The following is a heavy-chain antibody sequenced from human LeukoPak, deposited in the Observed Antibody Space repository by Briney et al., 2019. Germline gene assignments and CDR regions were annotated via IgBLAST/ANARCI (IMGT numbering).Heavy chain of an antibody. Sequence: ASVKVSCKTSGYTFTSYGLYWVRQAPGQGLEWMGWMSGYNGETNYARKFQGRVTMTTDTSTTTAYMDLTSLTSDDTALYYCAREGDSAGWYRPAFRLLDYWGQGTMVTVSS. D-gene: IGHD6-19*01. CDR2: MSGYNGET. J-gene: IGHJ4*02. CDR1: GYTFTSYG. CDR3: AREGDSAGWYRPAFRLLDY. V-gene: IGHV1-18*01.